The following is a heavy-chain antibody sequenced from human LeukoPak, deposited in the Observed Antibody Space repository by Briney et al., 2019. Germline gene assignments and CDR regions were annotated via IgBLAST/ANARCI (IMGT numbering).Heavy chain of an antibody. CDR2: IGAGGTFT. J-gene: IGHJ4*02. V-gene: IGHV3-23*01. D-gene: IGHD2-15*01. Sequence: PGGSLRLSCTASGLTFSSYAMNWVRQAPGKGLEWVSGIGAGGTFTYYADSVKGRFTIFRDNSRNTLYLQMNSLRADDTAVYYCAKDLDYTSCGYYCDYWGQGTLVTVSS. CDR3: AKDLDYTSCGYYCDY. CDR1: GLTFSSYA.